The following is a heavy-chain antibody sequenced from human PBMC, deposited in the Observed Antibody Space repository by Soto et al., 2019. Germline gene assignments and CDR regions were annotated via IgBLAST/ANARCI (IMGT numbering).Heavy chain of an antibody. V-gene: IGHV3-30-3*01. CDR1: GFPFSSFA. J-gene: IGHJ6*02. CDR3: AIDTGPGTKALAGAQLVRPFYYGMDV. D-gene: IGHD6-6*01. Sequence: LRLSCVASGFPFSSFAIHWFRQATGKGLEWVTVISYDESYKYYSDSVNGRITVSRDNFKKTLYLYMHSLRAVDTAIYYCAIDTGPGTKALAGAQLVRPFYYGMDVWGQGTTVTVSS. CDR2: ISYDESYK.